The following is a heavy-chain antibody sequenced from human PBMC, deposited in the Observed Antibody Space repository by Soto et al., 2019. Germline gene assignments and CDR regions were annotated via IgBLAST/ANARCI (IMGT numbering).Heavy chain of an antibody. CDR1: GYTFTSYA. CDR3: ARAFLTGPTFYYGMDV. V-gene: IGHV1-3*01. Sequence: QVQLVQSGAEVKKPGASVKVSCKASGYTFTSYAMHWVRQAPGQRLEWMGWINAGNGNTKYSQKFQGRVTITRDTSACTAYMELISLRSEDTAVYYCARAFLTGPTFYYGMDVWGQGTTVTVSS. J-gene: IGHJ6*02. CDR2: INAGNGNT. D-gene: IGHD1-7*01.